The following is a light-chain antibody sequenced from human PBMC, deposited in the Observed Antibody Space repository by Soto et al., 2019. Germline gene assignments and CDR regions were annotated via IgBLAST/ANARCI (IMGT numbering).Light chain of an antibody. J-gene: IGLJ2*01. V-gene: IGLV3-21*04. CDR2: YDS. CDR3: QVWDSSSDNVV. Sequence: SYELTQPPSVSVAPGKTARITCGGNNIGSKSVHWYQQKPGQAPVLVIYYDSDRPSGSPERFSGSNSGNTATLTISRVEAGDEADYYCQVWDSSSDNVVFGGGTKVTVL. CDR1: NIGSKS.